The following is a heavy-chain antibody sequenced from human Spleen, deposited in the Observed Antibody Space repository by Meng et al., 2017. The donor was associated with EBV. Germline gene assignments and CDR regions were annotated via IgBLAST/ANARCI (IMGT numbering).Heavy chain of an antibody. Sequence: EVQLVESGGGLVQPGGSMRRYSGASGFTFCNAWMSWVRQAPGKGLEWVGRSKRKTDGETADYAAPVKGRFTISRDDSRNTLYLQMNSLKTEDTAVYYCATDAAWQPYDFTYWGQGTLVTVSS. J-gene: IGHJ4*02. V-gene: IGHV3-15*01. CDR3: ATDAAWQPYDFTY. CDR2: SKRKTDGETA. D-gene: IGHD3-16*01. CDR1: GFTFCNAW.